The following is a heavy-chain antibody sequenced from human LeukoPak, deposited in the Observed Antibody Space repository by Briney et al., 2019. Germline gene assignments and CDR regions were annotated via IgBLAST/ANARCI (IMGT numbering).Heavy chain of an antibody. D-gene: IGHD4-17*01. V-gene: IGHV3-23*01. CDR3: AKDRKGDSGDYFYYFDY. J-gene: IGHJ4*01. CDR1: GFTFSSYA. CDR2: ISGSVGST. Sequence: GGSLRLSCAASGFTFSSYAMSWVRQAPGQGLERVSAISGSVGSTYYADSVKGRFTISRDNSKNTLYLQMNSLRSEDTAVYYCAKDRKGDSGDYFYYFDYWGQGVLLTVPP.